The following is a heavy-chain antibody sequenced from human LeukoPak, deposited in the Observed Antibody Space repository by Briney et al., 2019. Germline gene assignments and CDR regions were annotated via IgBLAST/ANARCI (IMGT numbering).Heavy chain of an antibody. D-gene: IGHD3-10*01. V-gene: IGHV3-9*01. CDR2: ISWNSGSI. Sequence: PGGSLRLSCAASGFAFDDYAMHWVRQAPGKGLEWVSGISWNSGSIGYADSVKGRFTIPRDNAKNSLYLQMNSLRAEDTALYYCAKDSYGSERGWFDPWGQGTLVTVSS. J-gene: IGHJ5*02. CDR3: AKDSYGSERGWFDP. CDR1: GFAFDDYA.